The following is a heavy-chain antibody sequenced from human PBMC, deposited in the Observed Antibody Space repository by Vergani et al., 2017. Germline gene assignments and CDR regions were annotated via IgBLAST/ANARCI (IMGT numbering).Heavy chain of an antibody. J-gene: IGHJ6*02. D-gene: IGHD2-8*01. CDR2: IYYSGST. CDR3: ARGPRFQAGVRNYYYGMDV. Sequence: QVQLQESGPGLVKPSQTLSLTCTVSGGSISSGDYYWSWIRQPPGKGLEWIGYIYYSGSTYYNPSLKSRVTISVDKSKNQFSLKLSSVTAADTAFYYCARGPRFQAGVRNYYYGMDVWGQGTTVTVSS. CDR1: GGSISSGDYY. V-gene: IGHV4-30-4*08.